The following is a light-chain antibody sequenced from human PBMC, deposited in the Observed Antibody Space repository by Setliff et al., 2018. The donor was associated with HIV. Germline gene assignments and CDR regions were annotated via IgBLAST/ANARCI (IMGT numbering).Light chain of an antibody. V-gene: IGLV2-11*01. CDR2: DVT. Sequence: QSALTQPRSVSGSPGQSVTISCTGTSSDVGGHDSVSWYQQHAGVAPKVLIFDVTQRPSGVPHRFSGSKSGNTASLTISGLQADDEAEYYCCSYAGTYTSLFVFGTGTKVTVL. J-gene: IGLJ1*01. CDR1: SSDVGGHDS. CDR3: CSYAGTYTSLFV.